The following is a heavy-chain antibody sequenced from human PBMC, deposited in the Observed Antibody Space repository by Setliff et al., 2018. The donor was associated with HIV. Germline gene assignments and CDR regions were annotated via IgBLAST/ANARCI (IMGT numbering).Heavy chain of an antibody. V-gene: IGHV3-15*05. D-gene: IGHD3-9*01. CDR2: IKSKVDGGAA. CDR1: GFSFSGAR. CDR3: TTESVFLDYFFDY. J-gene: IGHJ4*02. Sequence: PGGSLRLSCVASGFSFSGARMRWVRQAPGKGLEWVGRIKSKVDGGAADYAAPVKGRFTISRDDSKNTLYLQMSSLKTEDTAVYYCTTESVFLDYFFDYWGQGTLVTSPQ.